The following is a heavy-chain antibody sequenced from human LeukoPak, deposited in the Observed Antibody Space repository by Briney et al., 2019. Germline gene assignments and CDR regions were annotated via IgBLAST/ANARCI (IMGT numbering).Heavy chain of an antibody. CDR2: IKQDGSEK. D-gene: IGHD6-13*01. V-gene: IGHV3-7*05. Sequence: GGSLRLSCAASGFIFSSYWMSWVRQAPGKGVEWVANIKQDGSEKYYVDSVKGRFTISRDNAKNSLYLQMNSLRAEDTAVYYCAREAAAAHPDYWGQGTLVVVSA. CDR3: AREAAAAHPDY. CDR1: GFIFSSYW. J-gene: IGHJ4*02.